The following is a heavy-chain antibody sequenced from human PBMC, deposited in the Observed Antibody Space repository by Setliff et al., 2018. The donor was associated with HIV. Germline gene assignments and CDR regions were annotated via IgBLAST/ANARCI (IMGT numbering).Heavy chain of an antibody. Sequence: GGSLRLSCAASGFSFSSYWMHWVRQGPGEGLVWVSRTNEDGSTTNYADSVKGRFTISRDNARNTLYLHMSSLRVEDTAVYYCARDLRPVLWPVFGGHWYFDLWGRGTLVTVSS. J-gene: IGHJ2*01. CDR2: TNEDGSTT. V-gene: IGHV3-74*01. D-gene: IGHD3-10*01. CDR3: ARDLRPVLWPVFGGHWYFDL. CDR1: GFSFSSYW.